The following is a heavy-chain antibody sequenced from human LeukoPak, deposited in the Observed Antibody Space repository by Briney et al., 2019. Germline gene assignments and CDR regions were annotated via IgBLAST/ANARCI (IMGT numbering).Heavy chain of an antibody. CDR1: GFTFSSYA. V-gene: IGHV3-23*01. Sequence: PGGSLRLSCAASGFTFSSYAMSWVRQAPGKGLEWVSAISGSGGSTYYADSVKGRFTISRDNSKNTLYLQMNSLRAEDTAVYYCAKDGSESYYDFWSGLTGYYLDYWGQGTLVTVSS. D-gene: IGHD3-3*01. J-gene: IGHJ4*02. CDR2: ISGSGGST. CDR3: AKDGSESYYDFWSGLTGYYLDY.